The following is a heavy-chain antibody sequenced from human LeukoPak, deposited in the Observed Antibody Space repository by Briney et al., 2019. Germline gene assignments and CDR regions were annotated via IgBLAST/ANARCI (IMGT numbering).Heavy chain of an antibody. J-gene: IGHJ4*02. CDR1: GGSFSGYY. CDR2: INHSGST. V-gene: IGHV4-34*01. D-gene: IGHD6-13*01. Sequence: SETLSLTCAVYGGSFSGYYWSWIRQPPGKGLEWIGEINHSGSTNYNPSLKSRVTISVDTSKNQFSLKLSSVTAADTAVYYCARGSGGPGIAAAGTPFYYFDYWGQGTLVTVSS. CDR3: ARGSGGPGIAAAGTPFYYFDY.